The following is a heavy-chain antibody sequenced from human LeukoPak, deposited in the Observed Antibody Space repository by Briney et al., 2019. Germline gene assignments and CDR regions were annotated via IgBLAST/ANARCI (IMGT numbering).Heavy chain of an antibody. CDR1: GFTFSSYA. Sequence: GGSLRLSCAASGFTFSSYAMSWVRQAPGKGLEWVSAISGSGGSTYYADSVKGRFTISRDNSKNTLYLQMNSLRAEDTAVYYCAKDGWSWFGELNNWFDPWGQGTLVTVSS. D-gene: IGHD3-10*01. CDR2: ISGSGGST. V-gene: IGHV3-23*01. J-gene: IGHJ5*02. CDR3: AKDGWSWFGELNNWFDP.